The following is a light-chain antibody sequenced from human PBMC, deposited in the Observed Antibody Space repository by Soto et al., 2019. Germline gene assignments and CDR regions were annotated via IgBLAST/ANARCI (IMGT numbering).Light chain of an antibody. J-gene: IGLJ2*01. CDR1: SSDVGGYNY. V-gene: IGLV2-14*01. Sequence: QSALTQPASVSGSPGQSITISCTGTSSDVGGYNYVSWYQQDPGKAPKLMIYDVTNRPSGVSNRFSGSKSGNTASLTISGLQAEDEADYYCTSYTSSITRDVFVGGTKLPVL. CDR3: TSYTSSITRDV. CDR2: DVT.